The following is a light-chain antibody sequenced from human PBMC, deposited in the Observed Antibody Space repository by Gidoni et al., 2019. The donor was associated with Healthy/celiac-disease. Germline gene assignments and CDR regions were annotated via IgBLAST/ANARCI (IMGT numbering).Light chain of an antibody. CDR3: AAWDDSLNGHV. V-gene: IGLV1-44*01. CDR1: SPHIGSNT. CDR2: SNN. Sequence: QSVLTPPPSASWPPGQRVTISCSGSSPHIGSNTVNWYQQLPGTAPKLLIYSNNQRPSGVPDRFSGSKSGTSASLAISGLQSEDEADYYCAAWDDSLNGHVFGGGTKLTVL. J-gene: IGLJ3*02.